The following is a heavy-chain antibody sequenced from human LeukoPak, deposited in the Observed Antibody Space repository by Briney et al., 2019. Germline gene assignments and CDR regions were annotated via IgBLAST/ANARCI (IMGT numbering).Heavy chain of an antibody. CDR2: ISYDGSNK. CDR3: AKDLYLTGYSFDY. J-gene: IGHJ4*02. V-gene: IGHV3-30*18. CDR1: GFTFSSYG. Sequence: GGSLRLSCAASGFTFSSYGMHWVRQAPGKGLEWVAVISYDGSNKYYADSVKGRFTISRDNSKNTLYLQMNSLRAADPAVHSCAKDLYLTGYSFDYWGQGTLVTVSS. D-gene: IGHD3-9*01.